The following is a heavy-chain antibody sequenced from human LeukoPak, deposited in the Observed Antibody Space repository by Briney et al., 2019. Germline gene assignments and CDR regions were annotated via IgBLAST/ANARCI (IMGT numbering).Heavy chain of an antibody. CDR2: IYYSGST. D-gene: IGHD5-12*01. J-gene: IGHJ4*02. CDR3: ARDARVATTGGMFVY. Sequence: SETLSLTCTVSGGSISSYYWSWIRQPPGKGLEWIGYIYYSGSTNYNPSLKSRVTISVDTSKNQFSLKLSSVTAVDTAVYYCARDARVATTGGMFVYWGQGTLVTVSS. CDR1: GGSISSYY. V-gene: IGHV4-59*01.